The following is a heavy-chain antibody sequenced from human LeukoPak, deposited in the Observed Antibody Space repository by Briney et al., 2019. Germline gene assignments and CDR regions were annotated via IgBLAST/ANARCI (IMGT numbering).Heavy chain of an antibody. CDR1: GYSISSGYY. CDR2: IYHSGST. Sequence: PSETLSLTCTVSGYSISSGYYWGWIRQPPGKGLEWIGSIYHSGSTYYNPSLKSRVTISLDTSRKQFSLKLSSVTAADTAVYYCARVMGDYYDSSGYYRRSDVFDIWGQGTMLIVSS. D-gene: IGHD3-22*01. V-gene: IGHV4-38-2*02. CDR3: ARVMGDYYDSSGYYRRSDVFDI. J-gene: IGHJ3*02.